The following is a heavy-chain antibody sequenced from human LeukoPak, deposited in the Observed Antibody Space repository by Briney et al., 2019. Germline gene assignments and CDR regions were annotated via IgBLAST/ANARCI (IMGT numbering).Heavy chain of an antibody. Sequence: GRSLRLSCAASGFTFNNYFMHWVRQAPGKGLVWVSRITSDGSGTNYADSVKGRFTISRDNAKNTLYLQMNSLRVEDTAVYYCVNLGYCTTSSCQPWGQGTLVTVSS. CDR3: VNLGYCTTSSCQP. D-gene: IGHD2-2*01. CDR2: ITSDGSGT. J-gene: IGHJ4*02. V-gene: IGHV3-74*01. CDR1: GFTFNNYF.